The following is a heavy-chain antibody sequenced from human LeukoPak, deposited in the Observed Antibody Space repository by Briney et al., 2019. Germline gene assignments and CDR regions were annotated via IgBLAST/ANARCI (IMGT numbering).Heavy chain of an antibody. CDR3: ARRLTQYDCFDP. CDR1: GDSVSSNSAI. J-gene: IGHJ5*02. CDR2: TYYRSKWYN. D-gene: IGHD2-2*01. V-gene: IGHV6-1*01. Sequence: SQTLSLTCAISGDSVSSNSAIWNWIRQSPSRGLEWLGRTYYRSKWYNDYAVSVKSRLTINPDTSKNQFSLHLNSVTPEDTAVYYCARRLTQYDCFDPWGQGILVTVSS.